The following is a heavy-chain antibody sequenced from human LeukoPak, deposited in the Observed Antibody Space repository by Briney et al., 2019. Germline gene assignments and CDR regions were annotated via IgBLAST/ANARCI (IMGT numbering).Heavy chain of an antibody. CDR1: GFTFSSCG. V-gene: IGHV3-30*02. CDR3: AKDLGYSYGRWIDH. D-gene: IGHD5-18*01. CDR2: IRDNGSNK. Sequence: PGGSLRLSCAASGFTFSSCGMHWVRQAPGKGLEWVAFIRDNGSNKYYADSVKGRFTISRDNSKNTLYLQMNSLRGEDTAVYYCAKDLGYSYGRWIDHWGQGTLVTVSS. J-gene: IGHJ4*02.